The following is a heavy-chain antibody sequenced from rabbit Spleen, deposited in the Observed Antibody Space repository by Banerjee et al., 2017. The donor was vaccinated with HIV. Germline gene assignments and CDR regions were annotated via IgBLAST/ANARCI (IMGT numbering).Heavy chain of an antibody. CDR1: GFSFSSGYY. J-gene: IGHJ3*01. Sequence: QSLEESGGDLVKPGTSLTLTCTASGFSFSSGYYMCWVRQAPGKGLEWIACIAAGSGGSTYYASWAKGRFTISKTSSTTVTLQMTSLTAADTATYFCARARDTYDDVGDYARLDLWGQGTLVTVS. V-gene: IGHV1S40*01. CDR3: ARARDTYDDVGDYARLDL. CDR2: IAAGSGGST. D-gene: IGHD2-1*01.